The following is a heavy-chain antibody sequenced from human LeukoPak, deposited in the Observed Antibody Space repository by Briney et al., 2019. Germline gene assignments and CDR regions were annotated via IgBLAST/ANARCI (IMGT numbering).Heavy chain of an antibody. CDR3: ARDRGDLRYFDWSQDFDY. J-gene: IGHJ4*02. V-gene: IGHV3-48*01. Sequence: PGGSLRLSCAASGFTFSSYSMNWVRQAPGKGLEWVSYIRSSSRTIYYADSVKGRFTISRDNAKNSLYLQMNSLRAEDTAVYYCARDRGDLRYFDWSQDFDYWGQGTLVTVSS. D-gene: IGHD3-9*01. CDR1: GFTFSSYS. CDR2: IRSSSRTI.